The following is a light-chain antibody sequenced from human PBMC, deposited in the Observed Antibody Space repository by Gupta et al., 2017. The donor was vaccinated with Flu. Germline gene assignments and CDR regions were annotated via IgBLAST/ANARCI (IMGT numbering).Light chain of an antibody. CDR1: SSNIGGNT. Sequence: QSVLTQPPSASGTPGPRVTISCSGSSSNIGGNTVNWYQQLPGTAPKHLIYSNNQRPSGVPDRFSGSKSGTSASLAISGLQSEDEADYYCAAWDDSLNGPHVVFGGGTKLTVL. CDR2: SNN. J-gene: IGLJ2*01. V-gene: IGLV1-44*01. CDR3: AAWDDSLNGPHVV.